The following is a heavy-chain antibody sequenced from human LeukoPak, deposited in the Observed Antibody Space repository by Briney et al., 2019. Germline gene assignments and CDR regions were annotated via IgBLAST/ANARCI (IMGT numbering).Heavy chain of an antibody. D-gene: IGHD6-19*01. Sequence: ASVKVSCKASGYAFKKYAISWVRQAPGQGLGWMGWISTYNGDTHYAQKFQGRVTMTTDTSTSTAYMELRSLRSDDTAVYYCARDPSNTSGRYVYFDYWGQGTLVTVSS. CDR2: ISTYNGDT. V-gene: IGHV1-18*01. J-gene: IGHJ4*02. CDR3: ARDPSNTSGRYVYFDY. CDR1: GYAFKKYA.